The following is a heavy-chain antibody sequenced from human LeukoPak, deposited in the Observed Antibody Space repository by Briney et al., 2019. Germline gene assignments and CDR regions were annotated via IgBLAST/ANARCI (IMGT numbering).Heavy chain of an antibody. D-gene: IGHD5-18*01. V-gene: IGHV4-38-2*01. CDR1: GYSISSGYY. CDR3: ARLGYSYGSDWYFDF. CDR2: IYHSGST. Sequence: SETLSLTCAVSGYSISSGYYWGWIRQPPGKGLEWIGSIYHSGSTYYNPSLKSRVTISVDTSENQFSLKLSSVTAADTAVYYCARLGYSYGSDWYFDFWGRGTLVTVSS. J-gene: IGHJ2*01.